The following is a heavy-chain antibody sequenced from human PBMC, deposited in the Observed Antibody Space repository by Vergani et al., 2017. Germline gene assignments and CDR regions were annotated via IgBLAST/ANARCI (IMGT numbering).Heavy chain of an antibody. Sequence: QVQLVESGGGVVQRGGSLRLSCATSGFTLSNYDMPWIRQGPGKGLEFVAFIQFDGSNQYYADSVKGRFTLSRDFSKNTLYLQMNSLRTDDTATYYCAKHFRGWGMDYWGQGTQVIVSS. CDR3: AKHFRGWGMDY. J-gene: IGHJ4*02. CDR2: IQFDGSNQ. CDR1: GFTLSNYD. V-gene: IGHV3-30*02. D-gene: IGHD3-16*01.